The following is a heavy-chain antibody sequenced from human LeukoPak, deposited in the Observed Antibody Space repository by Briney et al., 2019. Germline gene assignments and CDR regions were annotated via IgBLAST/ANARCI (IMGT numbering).Heavy chain of an antibody. CDR3: ARDDLQLVRRLGGSTEYYYYYYMDV. Sequence: PSETLSLTCTVSGGSISSSSYYWGWIRQPPGKGLEWIGSIYYSGSTYYNPSLKSRVTISVDTSKNQFSLQLNSVTPEDTAVYYCARDDLQLVRRLGGSTEYYYYYYMDVWGKGTTVTVSS. D-gene: IGHD6-13*01. CDR1: GGSISSSSYY. J-gene: IGHJ6*03. V-gene: IGHV4-39*02. CDR2: IYYSGST.